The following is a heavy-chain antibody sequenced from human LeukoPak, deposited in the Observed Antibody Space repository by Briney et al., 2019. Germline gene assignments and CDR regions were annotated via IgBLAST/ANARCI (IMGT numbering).Heavy chain of an antibody. Sequence: SETLSLTCTVSGGSISSSSYYWGWIRQPPGKGLEWIGRIYTSGSTNYNPSLKSRVTMSVDTSKNQFSLKLSSVTAADTAVYYCARDLVAAAGTIDRFDPWGQGTLVTVSS. CDR1: GGSISSSSYY. CDR2: IYTSGST. D-gene: IGHD6-13*01. CDR3: ARDLVAAAGTIDRFDP. V-gene: IGHV4-39*07. J-gene: IGHJ5*02.